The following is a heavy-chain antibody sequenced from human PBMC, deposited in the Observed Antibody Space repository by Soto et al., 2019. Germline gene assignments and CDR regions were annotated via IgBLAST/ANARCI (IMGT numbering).Heavy chain of an antibody. CDR3: AKDRAGGLTTYYSYMDA. CDR2: ISYDGSNK. CDR1: GFTFSSYG. J-gene: IGHJ6*03. Sequence: GGSLRLSCAASGFTFSSYGMHWVRQAPGKGLEWVAVISYDGSNKYYADSVKGRFTISRDNSKNTLYLQMNSLRAEDTAVYYCAKDRAGGLTTYYSYMDAGGKGTTLTVPS. V-gene: IGHV3-30*18. D-gene: IGHD2-15*01.